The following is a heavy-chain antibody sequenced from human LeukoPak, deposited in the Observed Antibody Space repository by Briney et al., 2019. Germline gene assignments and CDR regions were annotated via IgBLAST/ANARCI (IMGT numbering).Heavy chain of an antibody. D-gene: IGHD3-3*01. CDR3: ARVSSAHDFWSGNFDY. V-gene: IGHV3-30-3*01. Sequence: GGSLRLSCAASGFTFSSYAMHWVRQAPGKGLEWVAVISYDGSNKYYADSVKGRFTISRDNSKNTLYLQMNSLRAEDTAVYYCARVSSAHDFWSGNFDYWGQGTLVTVSS. CDR2: ISYDGSNK. CDR1: GFTFSSYA. J-gene: IGHJ4*02.